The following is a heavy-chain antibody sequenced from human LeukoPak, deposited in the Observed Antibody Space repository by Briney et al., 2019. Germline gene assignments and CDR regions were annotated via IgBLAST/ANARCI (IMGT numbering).Heavy chain of an antibody. CDR1: GFTFSSYA. CDR2: ISWNSGSI. Sequence: PGGSLRLSCAASGFTFSSYAMHWVRQAPGKGLEWVSGISWNSGSIGYADSVKGRFTISRDNAKNSLYLQMNSLRAEDTALYYCAKGGRWLQLKYYFDYWGQGTLVTVSS. D-gene: IGHD5-24*01. V-gene: IGHV3-9*01. CDR3: AKGGRWLQLKYYFDY. J-gene: IGHJ4*02.